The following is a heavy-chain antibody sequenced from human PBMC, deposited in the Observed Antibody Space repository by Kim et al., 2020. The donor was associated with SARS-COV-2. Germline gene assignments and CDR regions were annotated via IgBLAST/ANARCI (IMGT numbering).Heavy chain of an antibody. J-gene: IGHJ4*02. CDR3: AREGAFYGDYPAY. V-gene: IGHV3-7*01. Sequence: YLDSVKGRFTISRDNAKNALYLQMNSLRAEDTAVYYCAREGAFYGDYPAYWGQGTLVTVSS. D-gene: IGHD4-17*01.